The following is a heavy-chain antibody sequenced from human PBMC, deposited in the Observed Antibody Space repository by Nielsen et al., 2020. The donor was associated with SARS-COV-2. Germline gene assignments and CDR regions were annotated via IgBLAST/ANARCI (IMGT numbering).Heavy chain of an antibody. Sequence: GGSLRLSCSTSGFIFRNHAMHWVRQAPGKGLEWVAVISYDGSNKYYADSVKGRFTISRDNSKNTLYLQMNSLRAEDTAVYYCARAPIGELLGYFDYWGQGTLVTVSS. CDR2: ISYDGSNK. CDR3: ARAPIGELLGYFDY. V-gene: IGHV3-30-3*01. CDR1: GFIFRNHA. D-gene: IGHD1-26*01. J-gene: IGHJ4*02.